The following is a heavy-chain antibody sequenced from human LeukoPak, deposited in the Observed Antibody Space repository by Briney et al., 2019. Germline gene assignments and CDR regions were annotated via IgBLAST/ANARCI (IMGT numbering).Heavy chain of an antibody. V-gene: IGHV3-21*01. J-gene: IGHJ6*02. D-gene: IGHD1-26*01. CDR2: ISSSSSYI. CDR3: ARGEWSTSAYGMDV. CDR1: GFTFSSYS. Sequence: GGSLRLSCAASGFTFSSYSMNWVRQAPGKGLEWVSSISSSSSYIYYADSVKGRFTISRDNAKNSLYLQMNSLRDEDTAVYYCARGEWSTSAYGMDVWGQGTTVTVSS.